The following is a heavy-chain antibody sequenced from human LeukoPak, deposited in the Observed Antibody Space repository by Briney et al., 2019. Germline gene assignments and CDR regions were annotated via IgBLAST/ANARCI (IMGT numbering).Heavy chain of an antibody. V-gene: IGHV3-23*01. Sequence: GGSLRLSCAASGFTISTYGMSWVRQAPGKGLEWVSSISGGTTYYADSVKGRFTISRDNSKNTVSLQMNSLRAEDTAVYYCAKSVYHSGNYWGQGPLVTVSS. CDR1: GFTISTYG. CDR2: ISGGTT. CDR3: AKSVYHSGNY. D-gene: IGHD3-10*01. J-gene: IGHJ4*02.